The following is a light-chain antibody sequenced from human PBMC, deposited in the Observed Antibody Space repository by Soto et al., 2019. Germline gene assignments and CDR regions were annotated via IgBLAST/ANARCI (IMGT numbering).Light chain of an antibody. CDR1: RSDVGGYNY. V-gene: IGLV2-14*01. J-gene: IGLJ1*01. CDR2: DVS. Sequence: QSALTQPASVSGSPGQSITISCTGTRSDVGGYNYVSWYQQHSGKAPKLMIYDVSNRPSGVSNRFSGSKSGNTASLTISGLQAEDEADYECGSYASSSTLYVFGTGTKLTVL. CDR3: GSYASSSTLYV.